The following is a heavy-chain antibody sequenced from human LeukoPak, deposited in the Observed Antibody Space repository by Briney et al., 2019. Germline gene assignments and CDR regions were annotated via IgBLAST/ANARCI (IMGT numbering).Heavy chain of an antibody. CDR1: TFTFTNYW. V-gene: IGHV3-7*04. CDR3: ARDRPGGYFDD. CDR2: IDQDGSEK. D-gene: IGHD3-16*01. Sequence: GGSLRLSCAASTFTFTNYWLSWVRQAPGKGLEWVANIDQDGSEKSYADSVKGRFTMSRDNAKKSVYLLMKSLSVEDTAVYYCARDRPGGYFDDWGQGTLVTVSS. J-gene: IGHJ4*02.